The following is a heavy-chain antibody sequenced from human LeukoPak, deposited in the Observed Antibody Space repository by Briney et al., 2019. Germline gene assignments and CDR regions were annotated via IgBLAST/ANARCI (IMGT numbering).Heavy chain of an antibody. Sequence: PGGSLRLSCAASGFTFSSYWMSWVRQAPGKGLEWVANIKQDGSEKYYVDSVKGRFTISRDNAKNSLYLQMNSLRAEDTAVYYCARSVGYYYYYMDVWGKGTTVTVSS. D-gene: IGHD1-26*01. CDR1: GFTFSSYW. CDR2: IKQDGSEK. V-gene: IGHV3-7*01. CDR3: ARSVGYYYYYMDV. J-gene: IGHJ6*03.